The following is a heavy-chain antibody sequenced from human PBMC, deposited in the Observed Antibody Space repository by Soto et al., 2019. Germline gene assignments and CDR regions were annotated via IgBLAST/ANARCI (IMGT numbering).Heavy chain of an antibody. Sequence: EVQLVESGGGLVQPGGSLKLSCAASGFTVRGSAMHWVRQASGKGLEWVGRIASKAYSDATGYAASVKGRFTISRDDSENTAYLQMDSLKTEDTAVYYCARQTYTNSPGIDYWGRGTLVTVAS. D-gene: IGHD6-6*01. V-gene: IGHV3-73*02. CDR1: GFTVRGSA. CDR3: ARQTYTNSPGIDY. CDR2: IASKAYSDAT. J-gene: IGHJ4*02.